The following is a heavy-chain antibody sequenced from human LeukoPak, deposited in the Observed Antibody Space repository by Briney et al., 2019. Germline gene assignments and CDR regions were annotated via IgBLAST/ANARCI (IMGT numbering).Heavy chain of an antibody. Sequence: ASVKVSCTASGYTFTSYDINWVRQATGQGLEWMGWMNPNSGNTGYAQKFQGRVTMTRNTSISTAYMELSSLRSEDTAVYYCARGRRQQWLVRGYWGQGTLVTVSS. J-gene: IGHJ4*02. CDR3: ARGRRQQWLVRGY. CDR2: MNPNSGNT. V-gene: IGHV1-8*01. CDR1: GYTFTSYD. D-gene: IGHD6-19*01.